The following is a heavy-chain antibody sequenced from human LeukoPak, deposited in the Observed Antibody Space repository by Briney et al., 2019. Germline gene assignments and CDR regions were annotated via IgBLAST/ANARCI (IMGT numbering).Heavy chain of an antibody. CDR1: GGSISSYY. Sequence: SGTLSLTCTVSGGSISSYYWSWIRQPPGKGLEWIGYIYYSGSTNYNPSLKSRVTISVDTSKNQFSLKLSSVTAADTAVYYCASSAGPEGSRWFDPWGQGTLVTVSS. J-gene: IGHJ5*02. D-gene: IGHD6-13*01. CDR2: IYYSGST. CDR3: ASSAGPEGSRWFDP. V-gene: IGHV4-59*01.